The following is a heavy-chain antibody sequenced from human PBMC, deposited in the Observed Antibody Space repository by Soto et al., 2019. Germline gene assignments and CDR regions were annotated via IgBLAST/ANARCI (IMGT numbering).Heavy chain of an antibody. CDR3: ARDGYCSGGSCYSVPVFDY. J-gene: IGHJ4*02. Sequence: QVQLVESGGGVVQPGRSLRLSCAASGFTFSSYGMHWVRQAPGKGLEWVAVIWYDGSNKNYADSVKGRFTISRDNSKTTLYLQMNSLRAEDTAVYYCARDGYCSGGSCYSVPVFDYWGQGTLVTVSS. D-gene: IGHD2-15*01. CDR2: IWYDGSNK. CDR1: GFTFSSYG. V-gene: IGHV3-33*01.